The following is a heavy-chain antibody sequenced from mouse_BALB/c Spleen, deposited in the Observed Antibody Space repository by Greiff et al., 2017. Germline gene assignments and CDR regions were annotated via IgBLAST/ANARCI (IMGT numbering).Heavy chain of an antibody. CDR3: AREEEDYYGSRAIAWFAY. J-gene: IGHJ3*01. V-gene: IGHV1-7*01. D-gene: IGHD1-1*01. CDR2: INPSTGYT. CDR1: GYTFTSYW. Sequence: QVQLQQSGAELAKPGASVKMSCKASGYTFTSYWMHWVKQRPGQGLEWIGYINPSTGYTEYNQKFKDKATLTADKSSSTAYMQLSSLTSEDSAVYYCAREEEDYYGSRAIAWFAYWGQGTLVTVSA.